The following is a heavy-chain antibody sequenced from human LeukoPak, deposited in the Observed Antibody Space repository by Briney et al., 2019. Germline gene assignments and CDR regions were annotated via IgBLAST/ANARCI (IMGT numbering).Heavy chain of an antibody. CDR1: GGIFSSHA. D-gene: IGHD1-1*01. Sequence: GASVKVSCKASGGIFSSHAISWVRQAPGQGLEWMGRIIPRLDIAIYAQMCQGRVTITADKATTTAYMELTSLRSEDTAVYYCARIRTGTTYYYAMDVWGQGTTVTVSS. CDR3: ARIRTGTTYYYAMDV. CDR2: IIPRLDIA. J-gene: IGHJ6*02. V-gene: IGHV1-69*04.